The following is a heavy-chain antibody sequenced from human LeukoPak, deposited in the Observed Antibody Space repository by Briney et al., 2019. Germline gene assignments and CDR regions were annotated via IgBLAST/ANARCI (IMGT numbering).Heavy chain of an antibody. CDR1: GYTFTNYY. D-gene: IGHD6-19*01. Sequence: ASVKVSCKASGYTFTNYYMHWVRQAPGQGLEWMGRINPSGGSANYAQKFQGRVTMTRDTSTSTVYMELSSLRSEDTAVYYCARVGIAVAFDYWGQGTLVTVSS. V-gene: IGHV1-46*01. CDR2: INPSGGSA. CDR3: ARVGIAVAFDY. J-gene: IGHJ4*02.